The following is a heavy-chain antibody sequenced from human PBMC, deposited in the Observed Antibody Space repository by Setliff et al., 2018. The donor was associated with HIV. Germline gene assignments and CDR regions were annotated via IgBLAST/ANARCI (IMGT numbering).Heavy chain of an antibody. CDR3: ARSQPDTIFGVVIFDY. CDR1: GGSISSSGPGYY. D-gene: IGHD3-3*01. J-gene: IGHJ4*02. Sequence: NPSETLSLTCTVSGGSISSSGPGYYWGWVRQAPGGGLEWIGSVYYSGSTCYNPSLKSRVTISLDTSKNQLSLRLTSMTAADTAVYYCARSQPDTIFGVVIFDYWGQGKMVTVSS. CDR2: VYYSGST. V-gene: IGHV4-39*01.